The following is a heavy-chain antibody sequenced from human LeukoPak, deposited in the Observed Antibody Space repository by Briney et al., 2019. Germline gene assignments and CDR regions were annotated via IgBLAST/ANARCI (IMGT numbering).Heavy chain of an antibody. J-gene: IGHJ4*02. Sequence: AGSLRLSCAASGFSFSSYVMNWVRQAPGTGLEWVSAVSGNGGSTYYADYVKGRFTISRDNSKNTLSLQMNSLRAEDTAGYYCAKGLELWLTYFDHWGRGTLVTASS. CDR3: AKGLELWLTYFDH. CDR2: VSGNGGST. D-gene: IGHD5-18*01. V-gene: IGHV3-23*01. CDR1: GFSFSSYV.